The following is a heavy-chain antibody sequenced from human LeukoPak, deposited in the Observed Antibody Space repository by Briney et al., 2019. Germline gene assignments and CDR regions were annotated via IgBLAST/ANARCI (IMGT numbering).Heavy chain of an antibody. CDR3: TRGFPYDDTTKGYYYLMDV. CDR2: ISYDGSNK. D-gene: IGHD4-17*01. J-gene: IGHJ6*02. CDR1: GFTFSSYP. Sequence: GRSLRLSCAASGFTFSSYPMHWVRQAPGKGLEWVSLISYDGSNKYYADSVKGRFTISRDNSKNMFYVQINSLRPEDTAVYFCTRGFPYDDTTKGYYYLMDVWGQGTTVTVSS. V-gene: IGHV3-30-3*01.